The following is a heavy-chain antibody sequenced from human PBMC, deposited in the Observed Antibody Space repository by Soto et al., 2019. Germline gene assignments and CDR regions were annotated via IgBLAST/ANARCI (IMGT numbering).Heavy chain of an antibody. Sequence: QVQLQQWGAGLLKPSETLPLTCAVYGGSFSGYYWTWIRQPPGKGLEWIGEITHSGSTKYNPALRSRVTMSVDTSKDQFSLKLTSVTAADTAVYYCAGRKGPRGYDISNFGGWFDPWGQGTLVTVSS. V-gene: IGHV4-34*01. CDR1: GGSFSGYY. CDR3: AGRKGPRGYDISNFGGWFDP. J-gene: IGHJ5*02. D-gene: IGHD4-4*01. CDR2: ITHSGST.